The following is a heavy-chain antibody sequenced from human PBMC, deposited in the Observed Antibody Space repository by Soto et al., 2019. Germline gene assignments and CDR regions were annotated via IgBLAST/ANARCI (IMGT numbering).Heavy chain of an antibody. D-gene: IGHD4-17*01. J-gene: IGHJ4*02. CDR1: GYSFTNFH. Sequence: GASVKVSCKASGYSFTNFHIHWVRQAPGQGLEWMGMIDPSGGITRDAQRLQGRITMTRDASTSTVYMELRSLTSEDTAVYYCAATDWDYGDSDSDYWGQGTLVTVSS. CDR2: IDPSGGIT. CDR3: AATDWDYGDSDSDY. V-gene: IGHV1-46*01.